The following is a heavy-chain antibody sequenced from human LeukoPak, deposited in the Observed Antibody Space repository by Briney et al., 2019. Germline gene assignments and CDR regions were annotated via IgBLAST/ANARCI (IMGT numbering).Heavy chain of an antibody. V-gene: IGHV1-2*06. CDR1: GYTFTGYY. Sequence: ASVKVSCKASGYTFTGYYMHWVRQAPGQGLEWMGRINPNSGGTNYAQKFQGRVTMTRDTSISTAYMDLSRLRSDDTAVYYCALGLQGNGAHFDNWGQGTLVTVSS. CDR3: ALGLQGNGAHFDN. D-gene: IGHD3-10*01. CDR2: INPNSGGT. J-gene: IGHJ4*02.